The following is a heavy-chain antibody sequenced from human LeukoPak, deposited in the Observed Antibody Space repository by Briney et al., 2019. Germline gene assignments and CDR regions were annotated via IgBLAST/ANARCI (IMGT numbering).Heavy chain of an antibody. Sequence: GGSLRLSCSASGFTFSSYAMHWVRQAPGKGLEYVSAISSNGGSTYYADSVKGRFTISRDNSKNTLYLQMSSLRAEDTAVYYCAKGRSATVVPAASLFDYWGQGTLVTVYS. D-gene: IGHD2-2*01. J-gene: IGHJ4*02. V-gene: IGHV3-64D*06. CDR2: ISSNGGST. CDR1: GFTFSSYA. CDR3: AKGRSATVVPAASLFDY.